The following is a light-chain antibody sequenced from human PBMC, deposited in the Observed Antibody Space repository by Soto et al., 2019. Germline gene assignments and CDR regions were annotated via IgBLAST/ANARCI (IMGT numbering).Light chain of an antibody. CDR2: SAS. CDR1: QGISNY. CDR3: QQFNSYPFT. Sequence: DIQLTQSPSFLSASVRDRVTITCRASQGISNYLAWYQQKPGTAPKLLIYSASTLQSGVPSRFSGSASGTEFTLTISSLQPEDFATYHCQQFNSYPFTFGGGTKVEIK. V-gene: IGKV1-9*01. J-gene: IGKJ4*01.